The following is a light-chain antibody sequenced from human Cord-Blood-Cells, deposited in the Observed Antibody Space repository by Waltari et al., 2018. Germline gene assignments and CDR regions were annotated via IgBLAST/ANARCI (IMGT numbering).Light chain of an antibody. CDR3: SSYTSSSTYV. CDR2: DVS. Sequence: QSALTQPASVSGSPGQSLTISCTGTSSDAGGYNYVSWYPQHPGKAPKLMIYDVSNRPAGVSNRFSGSKSGNTASLTISGLQAEDEADYYCSSYTSSSTYVFGTGTKVTVL. CDR1: SSDAGGYNY. J-gene: IGLJ1*01. V-gene: IGLV2-14*03.